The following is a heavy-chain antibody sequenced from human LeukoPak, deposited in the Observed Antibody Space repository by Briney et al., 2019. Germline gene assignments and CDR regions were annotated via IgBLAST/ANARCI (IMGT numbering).Heavy chain of an antibody. V-gene: IGHV3-33*01. CDR1: GFTFSSYG. D-gene: IGHD3-3*01. CDR3: ARDIGPLRFLEWSNYYYGMDV. J-gene: IGHJ6*02. Sequence: GGSLRLSCAASGFTFSSYGMHWVRQAPGKGLEWVAVIWYDGSNKCYADSVKGRFTISRDNSKNTLYLQMNSLRAEDTAVYYCARDIGPLRFLEWSNYYYGMDVWGQGTTVTVSS. CDR2: IWYDGSNK.